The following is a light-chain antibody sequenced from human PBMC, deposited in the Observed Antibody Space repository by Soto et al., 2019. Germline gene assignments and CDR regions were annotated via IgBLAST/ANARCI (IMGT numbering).Light chain of an antibody. J-gene: IGKJ5*01. V-gene: IGKV1-12*01. CDR2: AAS. CDR3: QQANSFPIT. CDR1: QGISSW. Sequence: DIQMTLSPSSVSASVGDRVTITCRASQGISSWLAWYQKKPGKAPNLLIYAASSLQSGVPSRFSGSESGTDFTLTISSLQPEDCAIYFCQQANSFPITFGQGTRLEIK.